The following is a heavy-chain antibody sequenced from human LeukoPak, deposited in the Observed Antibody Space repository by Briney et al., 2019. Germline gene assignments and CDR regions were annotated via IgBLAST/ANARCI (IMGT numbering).Heavy chain of an antibody. D-gene: IGHD6-6*01. CDR3: ANQASYSSSSFDY. Sequence: GGSLRLSCAASGFTFSSYGMHWVRQAPGKGLEWVAVIWYDGSNKYYADSVKGRFTISRDNSKNTLYLQMNSLRAEDTAVYYCANQASYSSSSFDYWGQGTLVTVSS. J-gene: IGHJ4*02. V-gene: IGHV3-33*06. CDR2: IWYDGSNK. CDR1: GFTFSSYG.